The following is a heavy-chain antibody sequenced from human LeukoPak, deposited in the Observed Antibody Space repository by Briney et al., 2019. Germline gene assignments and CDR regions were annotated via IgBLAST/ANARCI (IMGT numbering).Heavy chain of an antibody. CDR2: IYYSGST. CDR3: ARSYYDSSGTSDY. V-gene: IGHV4-59*01. D-gene: IGHD3-22*01. Sequence: PSETLSLTCTVSGGSISSYYWSWIRQPPGKGLEWMGYIYYSGSTNYNPSLKSRVTISVDTSKNQFSLKLSSVTAADTAVYYCARSYYDSSGTSDYWGQGTLVTVSS. J-gene: IGHJ4*02. CDR1: GGSISSYY.